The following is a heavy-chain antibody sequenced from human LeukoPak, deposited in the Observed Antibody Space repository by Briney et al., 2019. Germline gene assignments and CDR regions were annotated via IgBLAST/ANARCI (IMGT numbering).Heavy chain of an antibody. Sequence: GSLRLSCAASGFTFSSYGMHWVRQAPGKGLEWVAVIWYDGSNKYYADSVKGRFTISRDNAKNSLYLQMNSLRAEDTALYYCTAAGYSYGMDVWGQGTTVTVSS. V-gene: IGHV3-33*03. J-gene: IGHJ6*02. CDR2: IWYDGSNK. CDR1: GFTFSSYG. D-gene: IGHD6-13*01. CDR3: TAAGYSYGMDV.